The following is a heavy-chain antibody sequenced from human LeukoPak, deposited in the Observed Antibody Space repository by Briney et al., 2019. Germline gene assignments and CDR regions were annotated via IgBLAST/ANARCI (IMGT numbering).Heavy chain of an antibody. CDR2: IYYSGST. Sequence: PSEPLSLTCTVSGGSISSSSYYWGWIRQPPGKGLEWIGSIYYSGSTYYNPSLKSRVTISVDTSKNQFSLKLSSVTAADTAVYYCAREHHYYFDYWGQGTLVTVSS. J-gene: IGHJ4*02. V-gene: IGHV4-39*02. CDR3: AREHHYYFDY. D-gene: IGHD1-14*01. CDR1: GGSISSSSYY.